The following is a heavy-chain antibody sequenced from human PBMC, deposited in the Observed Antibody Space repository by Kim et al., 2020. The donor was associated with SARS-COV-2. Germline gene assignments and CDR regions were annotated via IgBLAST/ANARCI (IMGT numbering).Heavy chain of an antibody. J-gene: IGHJ6*02. D-gene: IGHD2-21*02. V-gene: IGHV3-30*01. CDR3: ARELLRLGYYYYGMDV. Sequence: ESVKGEITISRDNSKTTLYRKMNSLRAEDTAVYYCARELLRLGYYYYGMDVWGQGTPVTVSS.